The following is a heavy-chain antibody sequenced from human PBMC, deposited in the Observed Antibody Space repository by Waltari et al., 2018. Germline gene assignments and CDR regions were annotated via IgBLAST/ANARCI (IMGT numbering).Heavy chain of an antibody. J-gene: IGHJ1*01. CDR1: GGSISSSSYY. Sequence: QLQLQESGPGLVKPSETLSLTCTVSGGSISSSSYYWGWIRQPPGKGLGWIGSIDYMGGPAYNPSLKSRVTISVDTSKNQFSLKLSSVTAADTAVYYCARHGTVRVYCQHWGQGTLVTVSS. V-gene: IGHV4-39*01. CDR2: IDYMGGP. D-gene: IGHD1-7*01. CDR3: ARHGTVRVYCQH.